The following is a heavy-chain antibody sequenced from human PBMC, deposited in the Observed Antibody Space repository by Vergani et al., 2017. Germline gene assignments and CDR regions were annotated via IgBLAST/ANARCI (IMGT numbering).Heavy chain of an antibody. CDR3: ARLNPLGATNTGIYNWFDP. V-gene: IGHV4-39*07. J-gene: IGHJ5*02. D-gene: IGHD1-26*01. CDR2: IYHSGST. CDR1: GGSISSSSYY. Sequence: QLQLQESGPGLVKPSETLSLTCTVSGGSISSSSYYWGWIRQPPGKGLEWIGSIYHSGSTYYNPSLKSRVTISVDTSKNQFSLKLSSVTAADTAVYYCARLNPLGATNTGIYNWFDPWGQGTLVTVSS.